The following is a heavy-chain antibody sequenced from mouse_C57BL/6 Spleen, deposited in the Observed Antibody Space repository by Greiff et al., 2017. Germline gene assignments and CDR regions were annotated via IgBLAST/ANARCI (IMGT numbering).Heavy chain of an antibody. V-gene: IGHV1-18*01. J-gene: IGHJ4*01. D-gene: IGHD1-1*01. CDR2: INPNNGGT. Sequence: EVQLQQSGPELVKPGASVKIPCKASGYTFTDYNMDWVKQSHGKSLEWIGDINPNNGGTIYNQKFKGKATLTVDKSSSTAYMELRSLTSEDTAVYYCARSVITTVVATSSYAMDYWGQGTSVTVSS. CDR1: GYTFTDYN. CDR3: ARSVITTVVATSSYAMDY.